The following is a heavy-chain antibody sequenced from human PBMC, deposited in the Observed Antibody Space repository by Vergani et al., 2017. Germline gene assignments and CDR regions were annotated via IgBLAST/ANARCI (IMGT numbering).Heavy chain of an antibody. D-gene: IGHD1-26*01. J-gene: IGHJ4*02. V-gene: IGHV3-30*03. CDR1: GFSFRGHG. CDR2: ISYDGDRR. Sequence: QVHLVESGGGVVQPGRSLTLSCVASGFSFRGHGMHWVRQAPGKGLEWVAMISYDGDRRDYGDFAKGRFTISRDSSKTVYLQMNSLRVEDTAMYFCARTADKWELPHRRYFDYWGQGTLVTVSS. CDR3: ARTADKWELPHRRYFDY.